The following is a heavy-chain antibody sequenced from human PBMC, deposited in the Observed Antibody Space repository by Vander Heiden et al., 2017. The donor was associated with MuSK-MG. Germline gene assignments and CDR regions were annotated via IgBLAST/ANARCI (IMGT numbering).Heavy chain of an antibody. V-gene: IGHV3-33*01. D-gene: IGHD6-13*01. CDR3: ARDAHPRAAAGLPWGWFDP. CDR1: GFTFSSYG. CDR2: IWYDGSNK. Sequence: QVQLVASGGGLVQPGRSLRLSCAASGFTFSSYGMHWGRQAPGKGLEWVAVIWYDGSNKYYADSVKGRFTISRDNSKNTLYLQMNSLRAEDTAVYYCARDAHPRAAAGLPWGWFDPWGQGTLVTVSS. J-gene: IGHJ5*02.